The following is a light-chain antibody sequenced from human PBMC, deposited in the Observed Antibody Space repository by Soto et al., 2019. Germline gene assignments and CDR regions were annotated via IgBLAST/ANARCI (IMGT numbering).Light chain of an antibody. CDR2: GSS. CDR1: QSISDY. Sequence: DIQMTHSPPSLSASVFTITTITFHPNQSISDYLHSYQQKPGKAPTLLIYGSSSLQTGVPPRFSGSGSGTEFTLTISSLQPEDFGTYYCQKTYDSLVSFGGGTKVDIK. CDR3: QKTYDSLVS. V-gene: IGKV1-39*01. J-gene: IGKJ4*01.